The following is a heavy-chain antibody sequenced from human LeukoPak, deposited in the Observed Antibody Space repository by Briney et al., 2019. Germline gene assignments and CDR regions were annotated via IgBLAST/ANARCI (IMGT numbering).Heavy chain of an antibody. Sequence: GASVKVSCKRSGYNFMNYGINWVRQAPGQGLECMGWISGYTGDTKYAPILRGRFTVTTDTSTSTAYMELRSLTYDDTAVYYCARAGYCGDGGCRGGSAFDVWGQGTMVTVSS. D-gene: IGHD2-15*01. CDR3: ARAGYCGDGGCRGGSAFDV. V-gene: IGHV1-18*04. CDR1: GYNFMNYG. CDR2: ISGYTGDT. J-gene: IGHJ3*01.